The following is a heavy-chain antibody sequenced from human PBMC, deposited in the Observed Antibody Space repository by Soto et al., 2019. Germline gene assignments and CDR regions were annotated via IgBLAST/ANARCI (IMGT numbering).Heavy chain of an antibody. Sequence: PSATLSLTSTVSGASVSTGVSYWTWIRQHPGKGLEWIGYIDNSGSTYYNPSLTGRVDISVDTSKDEFSLNLQSLTAADTAFYYCAGAVSDFDVRRYRTSYFDQWGQGILVTVSS. V-gene: IGHV4-31*03. CDR1: GASVSTGVSY. CDR3: AGAVSDFDVRRYRTSYFDQ. J-gene: IGHJ4*02. CDR2: IDNSGST. D-gene: IGHD3-10*02.